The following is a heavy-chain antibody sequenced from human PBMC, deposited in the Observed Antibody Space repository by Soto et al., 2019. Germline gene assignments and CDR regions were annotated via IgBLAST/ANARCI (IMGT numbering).Heavy chain of an antibody. J-gene: IGHJ6*03. CDR1: GFTFSNYG. CDR3: ARGAGGYYYMDV. D-gene: IGHD3-10*01. CDR2: IKGDVSST. V-gene: IGHV3-74*01. Sequence: EVQLVESGGELVQPGGSLRLSCAASGFTFSNYGMHWVRQVPGRGPVWVSRIKGDVSSTNYADSVKGRFTISRDNAKSTLYLQMNSLRAEDTAVYYCARGAGGYYYMDVWGKGTTVTVSS.